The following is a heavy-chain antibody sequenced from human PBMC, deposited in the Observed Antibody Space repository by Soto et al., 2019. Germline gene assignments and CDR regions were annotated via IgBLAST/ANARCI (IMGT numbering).Heavy chain of an antibody. D-gene: IGHD2-8*02. J-gene: IGHJ4*02. Sequence: SETLSLTCAVYGGSFSGYYWSWIRQPPGKGLEWLGEINHSGSTNYNPSLKSRVTISVDTSKNQFSLKLSSVTAADTAVYYCASLVAERLDYWGQGTLVTVSS. CDR2: INHSGST. V-gene: IGHV4-34*01. CDR1: GGSFSGYY. CDR3: ASLVAERLDY.